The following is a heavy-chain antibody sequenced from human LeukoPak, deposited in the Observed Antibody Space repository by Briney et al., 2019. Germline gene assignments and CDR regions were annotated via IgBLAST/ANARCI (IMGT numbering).Heavy chain of an antibody. Sequence: SVKVSCKASGGTFSSYAISWVRQAPGQGLEWMGGIIPIFGTANYAQKFQGRVTITADESTSTAYMELSSLRSEDTAVYYCARDREWGYCSGGSCKGAKYYYYYGMDVWGQGTTVTVSS. CDR3: ARDREWGYCSGGSCKGAKYYYYYGMDV. D-gene: IGHD2-15*01. J-gene: IGHJ6*02. V-gene: IGHV1-69*13. CDR2: IIPIFGTA. CDR1: GGTFSSYA.